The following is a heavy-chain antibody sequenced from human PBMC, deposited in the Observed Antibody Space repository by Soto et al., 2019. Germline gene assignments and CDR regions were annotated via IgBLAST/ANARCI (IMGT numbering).Heavy chain of an antibody. CDR1: GFTFSSYS. CDR3: ARDDPDYDILTVDY. Sequence: GESLKISCAASGFTFSSYSMNWVRQAPGKGLEWVSSISSSSSYIYYADSVKGRFTISRDNAKNSLYLQMNSLRAEDTAVYYCARDDPDYDILTVDYWGQGTLVTVSS. D-gene: IGHD3-9*01. J-gene: IGHJ4*02. V-gene: IGHV3-21*01. CDR2: ISSSSSYI.